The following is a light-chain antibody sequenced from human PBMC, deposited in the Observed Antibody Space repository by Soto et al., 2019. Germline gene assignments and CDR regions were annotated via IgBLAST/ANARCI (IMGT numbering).Light chain of an antibody. V-gene: IGKV3-15*01. J-gene: IGKJ4*01. CDR2: GAS. CDR1: QSLSSN. CDR3: QQYNDWPRRLT. Sequence: EIVLTQSPATLSVSPGERATLSFRASQSLSSNLAWYQQKPGQAPRLLIYGASTRATGIPARFSGSGSGTEFTLTISSLQSEDFAVYYCQQYNDWPRRLTFGGGTKVDIK.